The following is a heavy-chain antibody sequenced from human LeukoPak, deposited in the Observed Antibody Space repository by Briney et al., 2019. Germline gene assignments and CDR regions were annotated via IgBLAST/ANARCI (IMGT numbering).Heavy chain of an antibody. CDR3: ARTDRTGALGRFRMRSDAFDI. CDR1: GFTFSSYA. J-gene: IGHJ3*02. CDR2: ISASGGTT. D-gene: IGHD3-3*01. Sequence: GGSLRLSCAASGFTFSSYAMTWVRQAPGKGLEWVSTISASGGTTYSADSVKGRLTISRDNSKNTLYLQMDSLRAEDTAVYYCARTDRTGALGRFRMRSDAFDIWGQGTMVTVSS. V-gene: IGHV3-23*01.